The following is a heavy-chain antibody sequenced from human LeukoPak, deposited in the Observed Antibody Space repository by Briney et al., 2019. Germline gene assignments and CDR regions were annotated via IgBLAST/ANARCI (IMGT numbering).Heavy chain of an antibody. CDR2: INHNGNVN. V-gene: IGHV3-7*03. J-gene: IGHJ5*02. D-gene: IGHD6-13*01. CDR3: AKDSSSSWYRGSNWFDP. CDR1: GFTFSSYW. Sequence: GGSLRLSCAASGFTFSSYWMNWARQAPGKGLEWVASINHNGNVNYYVDSVKGRFTISRDNAKNSLYLQMNSLRAEDTALYYCAKDSSSSWYRGSNWFDPWGQGTLVTVSS.